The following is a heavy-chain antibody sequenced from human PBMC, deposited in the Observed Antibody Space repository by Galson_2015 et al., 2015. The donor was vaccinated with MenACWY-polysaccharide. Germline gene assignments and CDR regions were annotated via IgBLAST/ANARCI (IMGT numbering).Heavy chain of an antibody. Sequence: SLRLSCAISGFTFSSYAMNWVRQVPGKGLEWVSCISGSGADTYYADSVKGRFTISRDNSKNTLYLQMNSLRAEDTAVYYCAKAFPVQKATVHSDYRGQGTLGAVSP. CDR1: GFTFSSYA. D-gene: IGHD5-24*01. V-gene: IGHV3-23*01. CDR3: AKAFPVQKATVHSDY. J-gene: IGHJ4*02. CDR2: ISGSGADT.